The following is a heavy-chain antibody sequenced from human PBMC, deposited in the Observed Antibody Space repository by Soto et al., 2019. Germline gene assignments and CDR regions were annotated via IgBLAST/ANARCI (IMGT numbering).Heavy chain of an antibody. CDR3: ASERYFEGGMDV. D-gene: IGHD3-9*01. CDR1: GGSISSGDYY. V-gene: IGHV4-30-4*01. CDR2: IYYSGST. J-gene: IGHJ6*02. Sequence: ASETLSLTCTVSGGSISSGDYYWSWIRQPPGKGLEWIGYIYYSGSTYYNPSLKSRVTISVDTSKNQFSLKLSSVTAADTAVYYCASERYFEGGMDVWGQGTTVTVYS.